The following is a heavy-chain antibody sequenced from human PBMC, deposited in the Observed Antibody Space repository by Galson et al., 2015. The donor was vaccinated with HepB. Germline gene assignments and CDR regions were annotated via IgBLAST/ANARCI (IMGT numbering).Heavy chain of an antibody. CDR2: IYYSGTT. D-gene: IGHD3-16*02. V-gene: IGHV4-39*01. CDR3: ARSPIWGSYRSYFFDY. CDR1: GGSISSGSYY. Sequence: EPLSLTCSVSGGSISSGSYYWGWVRQPPGKGLEWIGTIYYSGTTYYNPSLKSRVTLSVDTSKDQFSLNLSSVTAGDTAVYYCARSPIWGSYRSYFFDYWGQGALVTASS. J-gene: IGHJ4*02.